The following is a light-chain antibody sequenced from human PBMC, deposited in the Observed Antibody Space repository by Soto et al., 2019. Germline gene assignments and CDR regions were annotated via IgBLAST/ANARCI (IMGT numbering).Light chain of an antibody. CDR1: SSDVGAYDY. J-gene: IGLJ1*01. CDR2: EVS. V-gene: IGLV2-14*03. CDR3: SSYTSSSTRV. Sequence: SVLNQPASVSGSHRQSITISNTETSSDVGAYDYVSWYQQHPDKAPKLMIYEVSNRPSGVSNRFSGSKSVNTATLTISGLQTEDEADYYCSSYTSSSTRVFGTGTKVTVL.